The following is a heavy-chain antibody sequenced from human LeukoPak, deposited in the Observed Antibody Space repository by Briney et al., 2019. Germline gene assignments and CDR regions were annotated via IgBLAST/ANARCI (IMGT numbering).Heavy chain of an antibody. D-gene: IGHD3-22*01. CDR2: INPNSGGT. CDR3: ARGSYYYDSSGYATDY. Sequence: ASVKVSCKASGYTFTGYYMHWVRQAPGQGLEWMGWINPNSGGTNYAQKFQGRVTMTRDTSISTAYMELSRLRPDDTAVYYCARGSYYYDSSGYATDYWGQGTLVTVSS. J-gene: IGHJ4*02. CDR1: GYTFTGYY. V-gene: IGHV1-2*02.